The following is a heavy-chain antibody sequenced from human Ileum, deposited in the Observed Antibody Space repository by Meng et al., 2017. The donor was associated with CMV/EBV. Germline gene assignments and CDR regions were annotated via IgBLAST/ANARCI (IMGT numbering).Heavy chain of an antibody. V-gene: IGHV3-30-3*01. Sequence: GGSRRLSCAAFGFTFTNHPIHWVRQAPGKGLKWVAYITSDGSRFSTADSVKGRFTLSTDDAKNMAFLQMTSLRAEDTAIYYYTRGWLSTDCFIIDSWGQGALVTVSS. CDR2: ITSDGSRF. J-gene: IGHJ5*01. D-gene: IGHD2-21*01. CDR3: TRGWLSTDCFIIDS. CDR1: GFTFTNHP.